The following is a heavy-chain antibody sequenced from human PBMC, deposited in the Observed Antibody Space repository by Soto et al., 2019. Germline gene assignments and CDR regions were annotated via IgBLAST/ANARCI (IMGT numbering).Heavy chain of an antibody. J-gene: IGHJ4*02. V-gene: IGHV1-18*01. CDR1: GYTPTNYD. CDR2: ISAYNGNT. CDR3: ARGLYRRGTYYAFDN. Sequence: QVPLVQSGPEVKKPGASVKVSCKTSGYTPTNYDIGWVRQAPGQGLEYMGWISAYNGNTNYARKLQDRVTLTTDTATATAYMELRSLQSGDPAIYYCARGLYRRGTYYAFDNWGQGTLVTVSS. D-gene: IGHD1-26*01.